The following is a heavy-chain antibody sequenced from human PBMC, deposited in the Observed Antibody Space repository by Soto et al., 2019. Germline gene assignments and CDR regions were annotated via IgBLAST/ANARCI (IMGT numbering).Heavy chain of an antibody. V-gene: IGHV1-69*13. D-gene: IGHD5-12*01. J-gene: IGHJ4*02. CDR2: IIPIFGTA. CDR3: ARDGASIVATSIDAPRNFDY. Sequence: AAVKFSCKGSGGTFSSYAISWVRQAPGQGLEWMGGIIPIFGTANYAQKFQGRVTITADESTSTAYMELSSLRSEDTAVYYCARDGASIVATSIDAPRNFDYWGQGTLVTVSS. CDR1: GGTFSSYA.